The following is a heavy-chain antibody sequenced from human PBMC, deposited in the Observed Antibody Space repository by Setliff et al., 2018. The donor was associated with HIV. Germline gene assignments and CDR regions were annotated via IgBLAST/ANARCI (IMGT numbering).Heavy chain of an antibody. CDR3: ARQGNIVVVTFFDY. CDR2: VDYTGST. J-gene: IGHJ4*02. CDR1: GGSISTSNYY. Sequence: PSETLSLTCTVSGGSISTSNYYWGWVRQPPGKGLEWVGNVDYTGSTYYNPSLKSRVTISVDTSKNQFSLRLNSVTAADTAVYYCARQGNIVVVTFFDYWGQGTLVTVSS. D-gene: IGHD2-21*02. V-gene: IGHV4-39*07.